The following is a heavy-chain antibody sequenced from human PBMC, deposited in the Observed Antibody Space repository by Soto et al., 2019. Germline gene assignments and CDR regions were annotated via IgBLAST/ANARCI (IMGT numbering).Heavy chain of an antibody. Sequence: SVKVSCKASGGTFSSYAISWVRQAPGQGXEWMGGIIPIFGTANYAQKFQGRVTITADESTSTAYMELSSLRSEDTAVYYCAVSYYYDSSGYYYPVKDGMDVWGQGTTVTVSS. CDR1: GGTFSSYA. D-gene: IGHD3-22*01. J-gene: IGHJ6*02. CDR2: IIPIFGTA. CDR3: AVSYYYDSSGYYYPVKDGMDV. V-gene: IGHV1-69*13.